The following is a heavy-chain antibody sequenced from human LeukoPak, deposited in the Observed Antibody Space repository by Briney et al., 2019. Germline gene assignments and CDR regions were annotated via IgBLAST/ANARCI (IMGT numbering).Heavy chain of an antibody. Sequence: PGGSLRRSCAVSGFTFSTYWMQWVRHAPGKGLVWVSRMNSGGSSTAYADSVKGRFTISRDNAKNSLYLQRNRLRAEDMAVYYCARYDYWGGAFAYWGQGTLVTVP. J-gene: IGHJ4*02. V-gene: IGHV3-74*01. CDR2: MNSGGSST. CDR1: GFTFSTYW. CDR3: ARYDYWGGAFAY. D-gene: IGHD3-3*01.